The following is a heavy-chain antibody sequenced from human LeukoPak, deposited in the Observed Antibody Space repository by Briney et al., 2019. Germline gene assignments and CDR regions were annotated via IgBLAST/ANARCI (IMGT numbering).Heavy chain of an antibody. CDR1: GGTFSSYA. Sequence: GASVKVSCKASGGTFSSYAISWVRQAPGQGLEWMGRIIPIFGTANYAQKFQGRVTITTDESTSTAYMELSSLGSEDTAVYYCARDSGLVSALGFDYWGQGTLVTVSS. D-gene: IGHD6-6*01. CDR3: ARDSGLVSALGFDY. J-gene: IGHJ4*02. V-gene: IGHV1-69*05. CDR2: IIPIFGTA.